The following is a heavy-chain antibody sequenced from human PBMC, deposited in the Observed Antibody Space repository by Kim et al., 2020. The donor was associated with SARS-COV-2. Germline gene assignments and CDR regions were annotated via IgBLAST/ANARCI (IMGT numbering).Heavy chain of an antibody. J-gene: IGHJ4*02. V-gene: IGHV7-4-1*02. CDR2: INTNTGNP. CDR3: ARVMVRGVIMVSSDFDY. CDR1: GYTFTSYA. Sequence: ASVKVYCKASGYTFTSYAMNWVRQAPGQGLEWMGWINTNTGNPTYAQGFTGRFVFSLDTSVSTAYLQISSLKAEDTAVYYCARVMVRGVIMVSSDFDYWGQGTLVTVSS. D-gene: IGHD3-10*01.